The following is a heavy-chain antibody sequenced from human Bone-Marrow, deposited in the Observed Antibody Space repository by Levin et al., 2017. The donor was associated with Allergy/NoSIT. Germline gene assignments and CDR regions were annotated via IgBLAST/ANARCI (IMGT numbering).Heavy chain of an antibody. CDR2: ISYSGTT. CDR1: GDSITTRNYY. CDR3: ARWLSTELTGKFDY. V-gene: IGHV4-39*01. Sequence: SETLSLTCTVSGDSITTRNYYWGWIRQPPGKGLEWIGTISYSGTTNSPPSLKSRVAMSVDTSKNQFSLRLTSVTAADTAVYYCARWLSTELTGKFDYWGQGTLVTVSS. J-gene: IGHJ4*02. D-gene: IGHD3-9*01.